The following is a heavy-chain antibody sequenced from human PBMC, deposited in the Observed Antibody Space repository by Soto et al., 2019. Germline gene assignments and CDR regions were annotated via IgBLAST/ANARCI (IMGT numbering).Heavy chain of an antibody. V-gene: IGHV4-30-4*01. CDR3: ARSPTYDSSGYPVSPGPYFEY. Sequence: SETLSLTCTVSGGSISSGDYYWSWIRQPPGKGLEWIGYIYYSGSTYYNPSLKSRVTISVDTSKNQFSLKLSSVTAADTAVYYCARSPTYDSSGYPVSPGPYFEYWGQGTLVTVSS. D-gene: IGHD3-22*01. J-gene: IGHJ4*02. CDR2: IYYSGST. CDR1: GGSISSGDYY.